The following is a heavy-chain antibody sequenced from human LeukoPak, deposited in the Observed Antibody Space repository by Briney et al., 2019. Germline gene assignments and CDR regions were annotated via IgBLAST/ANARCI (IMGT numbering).Heavy chain of an antibody. CDR1: GFTFSSYG. J-gene: IGHJ4*02. CDR2: ISYDGSNK. CDR3: AKDHSGSYPTLYYFDY. D-gene: IGHD1-26*01. V-gene: IGHV3-30*18. Sequence: GGSLRLSCAASGFTFSSYGMHWVRQAPGKGLEWVAVISYDGSNKYYADSVKGRFTISRDNSKNTLYLQMNSLRAEDTAVYYCAKDHSGSYPTLYYFDYWGQGTLVTVSS.